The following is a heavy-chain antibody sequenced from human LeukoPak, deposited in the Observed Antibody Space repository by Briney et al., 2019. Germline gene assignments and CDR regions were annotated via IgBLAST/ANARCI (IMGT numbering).Heavy chain of an antibody. CDR3: ATPSGYDRGDVFDI. J-gene: IGHJ3*02. CDR1: GFSFSVYW. CDR2: IKTDGSIT. Sequence: GGSLRLSCAASGFSFSVYWMHWVRQAPGKGPVWVSRIKTDGSITDYADSVKGRFTISRDNAKNTLYLQMNSLRAEDTAVYYCATPSGYDRGDVFDIWGQGTMVTVSS. D-gene: IGHD5-12*01. V-gene: IGHV3-74*01.